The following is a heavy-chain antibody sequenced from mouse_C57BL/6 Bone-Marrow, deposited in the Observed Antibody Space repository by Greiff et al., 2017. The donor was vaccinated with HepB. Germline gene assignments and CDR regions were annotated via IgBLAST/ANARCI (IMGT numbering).Heavy chain of an antibody. D-gene: IGHD1-1*01. J-gene: IGHJ1*03. V-gene: IGHV1-55*01. Sequence: QVQLQQPGAELVKPGASVKLSCKASGYTFTSYWMHWVKQRPGQGLEWIGDIYPGSGSTNYNEKFKSKATLTVDTSSSTAYMQLSSLTSEDSAVYYCAYYYGSSVWYFDVWGTGTTVTVSS. CDR1: GYTFTSYW. CDR2: IYPGSGST. CDR3: AYYYGSSVWYFDV.